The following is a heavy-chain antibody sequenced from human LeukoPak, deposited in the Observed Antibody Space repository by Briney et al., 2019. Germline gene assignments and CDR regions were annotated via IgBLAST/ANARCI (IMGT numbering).Heavy chain of an antibody. D-gene: IGHD1-26*01. CDR1: GDSISSYY. V-gene: IGHV4-59*01. J-gene: IGHJ6*02. CDR2: IYYSGST. CDR3: ARDRSGSYSRYYYYGMDV. Sequence: KPSETLSLTCTVSGDSISSYYWSWIRQPPGKGLEWIGYIYYSGSTNYNPSLKSRVTISVGTSKNQFSLRLSSVTAADTAVYYCARDRSGSYSRYYYYGMDVWGQGTTVTVSS.